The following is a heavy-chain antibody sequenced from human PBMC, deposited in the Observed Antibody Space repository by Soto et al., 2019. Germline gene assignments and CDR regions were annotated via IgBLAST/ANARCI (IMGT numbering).Heavy chain of an antibody. V-gene: IGHV4-59*01. Sequence: QVQLQESGPGLVKPSETLSLTCTVSGGSISSYYWSWIRQPPGKGLEWIGYIYYSGSTNYNPSLKSRVTISVDTSKNQFSLKLSSVTAADTAVYYCARGLQLWVVADYWGQGTLVTVSS. CDR3: ARGLQLWVVADY. D-gene: IGHD5-18*01. CDR2: IYYSGST. CDR1: GGSISSYY. J-gene: IGHJ4*02.